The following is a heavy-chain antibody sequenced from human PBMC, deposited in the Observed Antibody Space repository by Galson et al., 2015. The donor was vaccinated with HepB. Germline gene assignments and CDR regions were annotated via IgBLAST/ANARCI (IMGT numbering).Heavy chain of an antibody. CDR2: ISSSSSYI. J-gene: IGHJ1*01. Sequence: SLRLSCAASGFTFSSYSMNWVRQAPGKGLEWVSSISSSSSYIYYADSVKGRFTISRDNAKNSLYLQMNSLRAEDTAVYYCASAPSSGWYLQHWGLGTLVTVSS. D-gene: IGHD6-19*01. V-gene: IGHV3-21*01. CDR3: ASAPSSGWYLQH. CDR1: GFTFSSYS.